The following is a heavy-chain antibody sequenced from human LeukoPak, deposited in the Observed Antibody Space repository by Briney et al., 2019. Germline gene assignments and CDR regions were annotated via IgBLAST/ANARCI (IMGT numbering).Heavy chain of an antibody. V-gene: IGHV4-30-4*08. D-gene: IGHD3-10*01. Sequence: SQTLSPTCTVSGGSISSGDYYWSRIRQPPGKSLEWIGYIYYSGSTYYNPSLKSRVTISVDTSKNQLSLKLSSVTAADTAVYYCARDWRYYYGSGSYYIFDYWGQGTLVTVSS. CDR1: GGSISSGDYY. CDR2: IYYSGST. CDR3: ARDWRYYYGSGSYYIFDY. J-gene: IGHJ4*02.